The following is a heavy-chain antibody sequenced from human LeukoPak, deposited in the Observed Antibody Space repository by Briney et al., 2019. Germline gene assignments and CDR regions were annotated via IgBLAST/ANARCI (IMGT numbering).Heavy chain of an antibody. CDR1: GFTFNTYA. CDR2: ISGIGGTT. CDR3: AKDFKDY. Sequence: GGFLRLSCAASGFTFNTYAMSWVRQAPGKGLEWVSTISGIGGTTYHADSVKGRFTISRDNSKNTLYLQLNSLRAEDTALYYCAKDFKDYWGQGTLVTVSS. V-gene: IGHV3-23*01. J-gene: IGHJ4*02.